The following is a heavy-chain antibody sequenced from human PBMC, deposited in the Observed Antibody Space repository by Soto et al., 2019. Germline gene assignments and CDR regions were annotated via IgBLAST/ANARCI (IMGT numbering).Heavy chain of an antibody. D-gene: IGHD3-10*01. CDR3: AKGFRVRPFDY. CDR1: SVAFSHAW. V-gene: IGHV3-15*07. CDR2: IKSKPDGGTT. Sequence: GSLRLSCADSSVAFSHAWMNWVRQAPGKGLEWVGRIKSKPDGGTTDYAAPVKGRFTISRDDSKNTLFLQMDSLKIEDTAVYYCAKGFRVRPFDYWGQGALVTVSS. J-gene: IGHJ4*02.